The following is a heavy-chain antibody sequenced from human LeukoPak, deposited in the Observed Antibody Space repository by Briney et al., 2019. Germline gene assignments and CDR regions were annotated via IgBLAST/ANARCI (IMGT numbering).Heavy chain of an antibody. CDR3: ARELGGYYDSSG. D-gene: IGHD3-22*01. J-gene: IGHJ4*02. CDR2: IIPILGIA. Sequence: GSSVKVSYKASGGTFSSYAISWVRQAPGQGLEWMGRIIPILGIANYAQKFQGRVTITADKSTSTAYMELSSLRSEDTAVYYCARELGGYYDSSGWGQGTLVTVSS. V-gene: IGHV1-69*04. CDR1: GGTFSSYA.